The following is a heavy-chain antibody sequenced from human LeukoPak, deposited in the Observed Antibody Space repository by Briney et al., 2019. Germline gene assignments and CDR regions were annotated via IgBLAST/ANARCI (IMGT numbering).Heavy chain of an antibody. CDR1: GYTFTSYG. CDR3: AREGSYYDSSGYDI. D-gene: IGHD3-22*01. V-gene: IGHV1-18*01. J-gene: IGHJ3*02. Sequence: ASVKVSCKASGYTFTSYGISWVRQAPGQGLEWMGWISAYNGNTNYAQKLQGRVTMTTDTSTSTAYMELRSLRSDDTTVYYCAREGSYYDSSGYDIWGQGTMVTVSS. CDR2: ISAYNGNT.